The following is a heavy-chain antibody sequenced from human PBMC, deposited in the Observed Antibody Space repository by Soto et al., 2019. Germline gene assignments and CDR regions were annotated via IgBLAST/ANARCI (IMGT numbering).Heavy chain of an antibody. V-gene: IGHV3-23*01. J-gene: IGHJ4*02. Sequence: GGALRVSCVASGLAFSNYAMNWVRQTPGKGLEWVSSISGNGRSIYYAQSVKGRFTISRDNPRNTLYLQLDSLRGDDTAVYFCVTQRSSGVHHFGSWGQGTLVPVSS. CDR1: GLAFSNYA. D-gene: IGHD5-12*01. CDR2: ISGNGRSI. CDR3: VTQRSSGVHHFGS.